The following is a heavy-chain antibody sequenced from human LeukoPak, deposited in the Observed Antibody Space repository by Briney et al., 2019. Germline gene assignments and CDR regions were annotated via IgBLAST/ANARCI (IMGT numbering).Heavy chain of an antibody. J-gene: IGHJ6*02. CDR3: ARGRQLVLYYHGMDV. CDR2: INHSGST. V-gene: IGHV4-34*01. CDR1: GGSFSGYY. Sequence: SETLSLTCAVYGGSFSGYYWSWIRQPPGKGLEWIGEINHSGSTNYNPSLKSRVTISVDTSKNQFSLKLSSVTAADTAVYYCARGRQLVLYYHGMDVWGQGTTVT. D-gene: IGHD6-13*01.